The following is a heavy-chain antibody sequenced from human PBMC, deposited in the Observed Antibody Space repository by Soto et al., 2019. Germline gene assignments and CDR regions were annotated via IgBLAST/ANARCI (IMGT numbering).Heavy chain of an antibody. CDR3: ARVPIYYGDYSIYYSYGMDV. V-gene: IGHV4-4*02. CDR2: IYHRGST. Sequence: SETLSLTCAVSGGSISSSNWWSWVRRPPGKGLEWIGEIYHRGSTNYNPSLKSRVTISVDKSKNQFSLKLSSVTAADTAVYYCARVPIYYGDYSIYYSYGMDVWGQGTTVTVSS. J-gene: IGHJ6*02. CDR1: GGSISSSNW. D-gene: IGHD4-17*01.